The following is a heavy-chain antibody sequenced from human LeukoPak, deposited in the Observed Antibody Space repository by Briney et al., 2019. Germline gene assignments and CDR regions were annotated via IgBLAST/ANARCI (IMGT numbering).Heavy chain of an antibody. CDR2: ISSDGSST. J-gene: IGHJ4*02. V-gene: IGHV3-74*01. CDR3: ARGRPGNYFGY. D-gene: IGHD1-26*01. CDR1: GFTFSSNW. Sequence: GGSLRLSCAASGFTFSSNWMYWVRQAPGKGLVWVSYISSDGSSTNYADSVKGRFTISRDNAKNTLYVQMNSLRADDTAVYYCARGRPGNYFGYWGQGTLVTVSS.